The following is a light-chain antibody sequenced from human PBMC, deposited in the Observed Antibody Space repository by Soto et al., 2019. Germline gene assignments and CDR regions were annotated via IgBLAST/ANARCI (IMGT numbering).Light chain of an antibody. CDR3: QQYGSSPLT. CDR2: GAS. J-gene: IGKJ3*01. CDR1: QSVSSSY. V-gene: IGKV3-20*01. Sequence: EIVLTQSPGTLSLSPGERATLSCRASQSVSSSYLAWYQQTPGQAPRLLIYGASSRATGIPDRFSGSGSGTDLTLTISRLEPEDFAVYYCQQYGSSPLTFGPGTKVDIK.